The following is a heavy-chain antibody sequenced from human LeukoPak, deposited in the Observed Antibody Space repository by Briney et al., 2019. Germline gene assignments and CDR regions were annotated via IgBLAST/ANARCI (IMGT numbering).Heavy chain of an antibody. CDR2: ISGSNGNT. D-gene: IGHD3-10*01. V-gene: IGHV1-18*04. J-gene: IGHJ4*02. Sequence: GASVKVSCKTSGYTFTTYAISWVREAPGQGLEWMGWISGSNGNTKYAQKVQDRVTMTTDTSTTTAYMEVRSLRSDDTAVYYCARDRDRMVQGVTALFDYWGQGTLVTVSS. CDR1: GYTFTTYA. CDR3: ARDRDRMVQGVTALFDY.